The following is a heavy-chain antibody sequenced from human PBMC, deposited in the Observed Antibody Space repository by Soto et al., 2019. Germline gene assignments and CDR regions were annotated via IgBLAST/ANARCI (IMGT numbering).Heavy chain of an antibody. CDR2: IYRSGST. CDR1: GFSISSSNW. J-gene: IGHJ6*02. CDR3: ARVSYCSSTSCVYGMDV. V-gene: IGHV4-4*02. D-gene: IGHD2-2*01. Sequence: SETLSLTCAVSGFSISSSNWWSWVRQPPGKGLEWIGEIYRSGSTNYNPSLKSRVTISVDKSKNQFSLKLSSVTAADTAVYYCARVSYCSSTSCVYGMDVWGQGTTVTVSS.